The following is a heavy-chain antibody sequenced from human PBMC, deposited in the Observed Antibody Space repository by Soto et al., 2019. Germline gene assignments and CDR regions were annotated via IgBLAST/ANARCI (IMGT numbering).Heavy chain of an antibody. CDR3: AKDRLLYSSSESLPNF. V-gene: IGHV3-43D*04. CDR2: ISWNGDST. CDR1: GFNFNNDA. D-gene: IGHD6-6*01. J-gene: IGHJ4*02. Sequence: PGGSLRLSCAASGFNFNNDAMHWVRQAPGKGLEWVSLISWNGDSTYYADSVKGRFTISRDNSKSSLYLQMNSLRAEDTALYYCAKDRLLYSSSESLPNFWGQGT.